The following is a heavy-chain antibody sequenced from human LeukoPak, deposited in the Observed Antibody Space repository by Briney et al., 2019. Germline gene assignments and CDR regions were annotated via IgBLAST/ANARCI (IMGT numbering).Heavy chain of an antibody. CDR2: ISGSGGST. CDR1: GFTFSSYA. CDR3: AKDPTMVRGVPDAFDI. D-gene: IGHD3-10*01. V-gene: IGHV3-23*01. J-gene: IGHJ3*02. Sequence: GGSLRLSCAASGFTFSSYAMSWVRQAPGKGLEWVSAISGSGGSTYYADSVKGRFTISRDNSKNTLYLQMNSLRAEDTAVYYWAKDPTMVRGVPDAFDIWGQGTMVTVSS.